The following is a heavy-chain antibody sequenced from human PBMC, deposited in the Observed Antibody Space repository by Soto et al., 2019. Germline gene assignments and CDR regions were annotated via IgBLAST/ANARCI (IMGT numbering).Heavy chain of an antibody. CDR2: IIPIFGTA. CDR3: ARDAKGVGIWSV. CDR1: GGTFSSYA. J-gene: IGHJ6*02. D-gene: IGHD2-8*01. V-gene: IGHV1-69*06. Sequence: QVQLVQSGAEVKKPGSSVKFSCKASGGTFSSYAISWVRHAPGQGLEWMGGIIPIFGTANYAQNFEGRVTITADKFTSTAYMELSSLRSEDAAVYYCARDAKGVGIWSVWGQGPTVTASS.